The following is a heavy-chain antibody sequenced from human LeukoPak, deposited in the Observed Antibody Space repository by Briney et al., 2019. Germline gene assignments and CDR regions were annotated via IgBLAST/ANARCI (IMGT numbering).Heavy chain of an antibody. Sequence: ASVKVSCKASGYTFTSHYMDWVRQAPGQGLEWMGIINPSGGSTSYAQKFQGRVTMTRDTSISTAYMELSRLRSDDTAVYYCARTFRPLVPNDAFDIWGQGTMVTVSS. V-gene: IGHV1-46*01. J-gene: IGHJ3*02. CDR3: ARTFRPLVPNDAFDI. D-gene: IGHD6-13*01. CDR2: INPSGGST. CDR1: GYTFTSHY.